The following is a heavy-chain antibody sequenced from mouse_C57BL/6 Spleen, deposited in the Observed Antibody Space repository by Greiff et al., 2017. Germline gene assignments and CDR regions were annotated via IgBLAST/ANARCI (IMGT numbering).Heavy chain of an antibody. CDR3: ARHGITTVVAPYWYFDV. Sequence: EVHLVESGGDLVKPGGSLKLSCAASGFTFSSYGMSWVRQTPDKRLELVATISSGGSYTYHPDSVKGRFTISRDNAKNTLYLQMSSLKSEDTAMYYCARHGITTVVAPYWYFDVGGTGTTVTVSS. J-gene: IGHJ1*03. V-gene: IGHV5-6*01. CDR1: GFTFSSYG. D-gene: IGHD1-1*01. CDR2: ISSGGSYT.